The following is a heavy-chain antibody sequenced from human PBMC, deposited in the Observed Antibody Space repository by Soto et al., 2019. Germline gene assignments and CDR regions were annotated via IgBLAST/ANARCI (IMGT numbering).Heavy chain of an antibody. D-gene: IGHD3-16*01. CDR2: MNPGRGDT. J-gene: IGHJ5*02. CDR1: GYAFTIID. Sequence: QVQLVQSGAEVREPGASVKVSCKAPGYAFTIIDVIWVRQAIEQGLKWMGWMNPGRGDTGYAQKFQGRVTMTRDISKATAYMELSSLRSDDTAIYYCARMATFGSLNWFDPWGQGTLVTVSS. CDR3: ARMATFGSLNWFDP. V-gene: IGHV1-8*01.